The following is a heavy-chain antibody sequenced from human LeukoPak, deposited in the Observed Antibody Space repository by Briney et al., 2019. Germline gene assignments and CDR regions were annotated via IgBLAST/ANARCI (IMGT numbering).Heavy chain of an antibody. J-gene: IGHJ5*02. Sequence: SETLSLTCTVSGDSISSGNYYWSWIRQPAGKGLEWIGRIYTSGSTNYNPSLKSRVTISVDTSKNQFSLKLSSVTAADTAVYYCARGGGYYDSSAWFDPWGQGTLVTVSS. V-gene: IGHV4-61*02. CDR1: GDSISSGNYY. CDR2: IYTSGST. CDR3: ARGGGYYDSSAWFDP. D-gene: IGHD3-22*01.